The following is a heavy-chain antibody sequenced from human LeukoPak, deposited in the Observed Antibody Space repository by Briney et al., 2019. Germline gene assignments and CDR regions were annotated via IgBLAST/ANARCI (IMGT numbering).Heavy chain of an antibody. CDR3: VRGLGSYQ. CDR1: GFILRNYA. J-gene: IGHJ4*02. D-gene: IGHD1-26*01. CDR2: ITGSGGGT. Sequence: GGSLRLSCAASGFILRNYAMNWVRQAPGKGPEWVSSITGSGGGTSYADSVKGRFTISRDNSKSTLYLQLNSLRAEDTAVYYCVRGLGSYQWGQGTLVTVSS. V-gene: IGHV3-23*01.